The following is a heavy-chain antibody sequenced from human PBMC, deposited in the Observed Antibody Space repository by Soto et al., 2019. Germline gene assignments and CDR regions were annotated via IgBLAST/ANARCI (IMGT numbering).Heavy chain of an antibody. J-gene: IGHJ4*02. CDR1: GSTFSTYA. V-gene: IGHV3-23*01. CDR2: ISGSGSST. CDR3: AKAGGDCSGGTCYSGQGDH. Sequence: EVHLLESGGGLVQPGGSLRLSCAASGSTFSTYAMSWVRQAPGKGLDWVSGISGSGSSTYYADSVKGRFTVSRDNAKHTLYLQMNNLRAEDTAVYYCAKAGGDCSGGTCYSGQGDHWGQGTLVTVSS. D-gene: IGHD2-15*01.